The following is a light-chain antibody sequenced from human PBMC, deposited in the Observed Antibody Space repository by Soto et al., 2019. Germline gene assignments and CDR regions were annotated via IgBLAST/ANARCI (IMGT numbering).Light chain of an antibody. CDR3: QQYNSYPYT. J-gene: IGKJ2*01. CDR1: QSISSW. V-gene: IGKV1-5*01. CDR2: YAS. Sequence: DIQMTQSPSTLSASVGDRVTITCRASQSISSWLAWYQQKPGKAPKLLIYYASSFESGVPSRFSGSGSGTAFTLTISSLQTDDFATWYYQQYNSYPYTFGQGTKLESK.